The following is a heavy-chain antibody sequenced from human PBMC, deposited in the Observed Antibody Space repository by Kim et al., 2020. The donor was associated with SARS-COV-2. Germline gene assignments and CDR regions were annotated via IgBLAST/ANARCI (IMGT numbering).Heavy chain of an antibody. J-gene: IGHJ4*02. D-gene: IGHD6-19*01. CDR1: GYTFTSYD. Sequence: ASVKVSCKASGYTFTSYDINWVRQATGQGLEWMGWMNPNSGNTGYAQKFQGRVTMTRNTSMSTAYMELSSLTSEDTAVYYCARGMSGLAVAGTVDYWGQGTLVTVSP. V-gene: IGHV1-8*01. CDR3: ARGMSGLAVAGTVDY. CDR2: MNPNSGNT.